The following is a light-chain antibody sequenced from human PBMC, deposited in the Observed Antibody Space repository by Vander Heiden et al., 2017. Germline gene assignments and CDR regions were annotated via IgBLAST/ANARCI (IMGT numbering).Light chain of an antibody. CDR3: CSYAGSYTWV. CDR1: GSDVGGYNF. CDR2: DVS. V-gene: IGLV2-11*01. Sequence: QSALTQPRSVSGSPGQSVTISCTGTGSDVGGYNFVSWFQQHPGKAPKLMMYDVSNRPSGDPDRFSGSKSGNTASLTISGLQAEDETDYYCCSYAGSYTWVFGGGTKLTVL. J-gene: IGLJ3*02.